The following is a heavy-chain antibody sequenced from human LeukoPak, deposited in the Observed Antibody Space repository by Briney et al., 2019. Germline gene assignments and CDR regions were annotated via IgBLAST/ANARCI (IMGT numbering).Heavy chain of an antibody. CDR3: AREVDTATVNAFDI. CDR2: ISGYDANT. Sequence: ASVKVSCKASGYSFSNDGINWVRQAPGEGLEWMGWISGYDANTKYAQRFQGRVTMTTDTSTNSGFLEVKSLTSDDTAVYFCAREVDTATVNAFDIWGQGTMVIVSS. CDR1: GYSFSNDG. D-gene: IGHD5-18*01. J-gene: IGHJ3*02. V-gene: IGHV1-18*01.